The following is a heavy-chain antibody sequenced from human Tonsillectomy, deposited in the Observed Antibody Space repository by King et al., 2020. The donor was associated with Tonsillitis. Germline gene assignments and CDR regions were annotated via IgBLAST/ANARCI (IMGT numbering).Heavy chain of an antibody. Sequence: QLVQSGAEVKKPGASVMVSCKTSGYTLTDYFIHWVRQAPGQGLEWMGWINPKNGVTNYAPKFQGWVTMTRDNSISTAYLEVNRLTSDDTAVYYCVGDPPAWHAFDLCGQGTMVTVSS. CDR3: VGDPPAWHAFDL. CDR1: GYTLTDYF. J-gene: IGHJ3*01. CDR2: INPKNGVT. V-gene: IGHV1-2*04.